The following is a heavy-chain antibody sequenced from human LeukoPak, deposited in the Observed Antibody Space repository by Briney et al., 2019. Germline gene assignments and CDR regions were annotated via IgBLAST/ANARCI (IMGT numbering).Heavy chain of an antibody. J-gene: IGHJ6*03. Sequence: SETLSLTCTVSGGSISSYYWSWIRQPAGKGLEWIGRIYTSGSTNYNPSLKSRVTMSVDTSKNQFSLKLSSVTAADTAVYYCARESFTEAAAGTYYYYYYMDVWGKGTTVTISS. CDR1: GGSISSYY. CDR2: IYTSGST. D-gene: IGHD6-13*01. CDR3: ARESFTEAAAGTYYYYYYMDV. V-gene: IGHV4-4*07.